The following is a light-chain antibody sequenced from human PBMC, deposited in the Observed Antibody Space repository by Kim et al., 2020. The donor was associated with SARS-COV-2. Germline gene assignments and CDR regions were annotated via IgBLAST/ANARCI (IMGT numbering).Light chain of an antibody. CDR3: QVWDSSSDHVV. CDR1: NIGSKS. J-gene: IGLJ2*01. Sequence: APGKRARITCGGNNIGSKSVPWYQQKPGQAPVLVIYYDSDRPSGIPERFSGSNSGNTATLTISRVEAGDEADYYCQVWDSSSDHVVFGGGTQLTVL. V-gene: IGLV3-21*04. CDR2: YDS.